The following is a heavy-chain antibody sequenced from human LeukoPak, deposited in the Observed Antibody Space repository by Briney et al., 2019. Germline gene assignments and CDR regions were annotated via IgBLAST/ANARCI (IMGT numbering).Heavy chain of an antibody. CDR1: CGSISSSSYY. CDR2: IYYSGST. CDR3: ATPRYYGSGSNYSYYYYGMDV. Sequence: PSETLSLTCTVSCGSISSSSYYWGWIRQPPGKGLEWIGSIYYSGSTYYNPSLKSRVTISVDTSKNQFSLKLSSVTAADTAVYDYATPRYYGSGSNYSYYYYGMDVWGQGTTVTVSS. D-gene: IGHD3-10*01. V-gene: IGHV4-39*01. J-gene: IGHJ6*02.